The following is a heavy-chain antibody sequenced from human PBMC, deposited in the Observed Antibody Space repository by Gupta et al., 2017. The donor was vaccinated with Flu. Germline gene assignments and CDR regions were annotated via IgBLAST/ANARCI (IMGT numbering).Heavy chain of an antibody. Sequence: QVQMVESGGGLVKPGGSLRLSCGASGFTFSDYYMNWIRQAPGKGLEWVSWISSSGSTIYYADSVKGRFTISRDNAKTSLYLEMNSLRAEDTAVYYCARDAEAVSGGGGPFDSWGQGTLVTVSS. CDR3: ARDAEAVSGGGGPFDS. CDR1: GFTFSDYY. J-gene: IGHJ4*02. D-gene: IGHD6-19*01. CDR2: ISSSGSTI. V-gene: IGHV3-11*01.